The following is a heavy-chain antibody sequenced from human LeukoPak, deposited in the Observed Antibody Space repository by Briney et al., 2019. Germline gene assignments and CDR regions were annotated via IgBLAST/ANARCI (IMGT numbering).Heavy chain of an antibody. D-gene: IGHD3-3*01. CDR3: ARKYYDFWSGYYIERDFDY. Sequence: PSETLSLTCTVSGGSISSYYWSWIRQPPGKGLEWIGYIYYSGSTYYNPSLKSRVTISVDTSKNQFSLKLSSVTAADTAVYYCARKYYDFWSGYYIERDFDYWGQGTLVTVSS. CDR2: IYYSGST. J-gene: IGHJ4*02. V-gene: IGHV4-59*04. CDR1: GGSISSYY.